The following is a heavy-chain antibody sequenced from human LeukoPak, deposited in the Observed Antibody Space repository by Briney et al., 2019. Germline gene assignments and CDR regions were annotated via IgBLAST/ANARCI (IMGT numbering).Heavy chain of an antibody. V-gene: IGHV3-30-3*01. CDR1: GFTFSSYA. CDR3: ARDQGYGGNPIDY. J-gene: IGHJ4*02. D-gene: IGHD4-23*01. Sequence: GGSLRLSCAASGFTFSSYAMHWVRQAPGKGLEWVAVISYDGSNKYYADSVKGRFTISRDNSKNTLYLQMNSLRAEDTAVYYCARDQGYGGNPIDYWGQGTLVTVSS. CDR2: ISYDGSNK.